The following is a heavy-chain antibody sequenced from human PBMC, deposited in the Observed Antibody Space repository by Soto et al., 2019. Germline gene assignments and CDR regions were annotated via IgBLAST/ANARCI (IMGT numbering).Heavy chain of an antibody. CDR1: GGSFSGYY. CDR2: INHSGST. D-gene: IGHD2-2*01. Sequence: SETLSLTCAVYGGSFSGYYWSWIRQPPGKGLEWIGEINHSGSTNYNPSLKSRVTISVDTSKNQFSLKLSSVTAADTAVYYCARPNRNLRCSASPYYYYGMDVWGQGTTVTVSS. J-gene: IGHJ6*02. CDR3: ARPNRNLRCSASPYYYYGMDV. V-gene: IGHV4-34*01.